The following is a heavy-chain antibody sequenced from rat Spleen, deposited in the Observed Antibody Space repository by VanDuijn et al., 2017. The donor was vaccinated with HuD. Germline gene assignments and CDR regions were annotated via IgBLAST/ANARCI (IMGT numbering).Heavy chain of an antibody. V-gene: IGHV5-17*01. Sequence: EVQLVESGGGLVQPGNSLKLSCAASGFPFSDYAMAWVRQSPKKGLEWVATIIYDGSRTYYRDSVKGRFTISRDNTKTTLYLQMDSLRSEDTATYYCVRQETSGYSNWFTYWGQGTLVTVSS. CDR2: IIYDGSRT. D-gene: IGHD4-3*01. CDR3: VRQETSGYSNWFTY. CDR1: GFPFSDYA. J-gene: IGHJ3*01.